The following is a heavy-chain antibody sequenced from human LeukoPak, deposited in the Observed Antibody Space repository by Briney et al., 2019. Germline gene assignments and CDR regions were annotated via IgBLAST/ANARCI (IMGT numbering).Heavy chain of an antibody. V-gene: IGHV1-8*01. D-gene: IGHD5-24*01. CDR3: ARGPISRGRWLQRRLDY. CDR2: MNPNSGNT. J-gene: IGHJ4*02. Sequence: ASVKVSCKASGYTFTSYDINWVRQATGQGLEWMGWMNPNSGNTGYAQKFQGRVTMTRNTSISTAYMELNSLRSEDTAVYYCARGPISRGRWLQRRLDYWGQGTLVTVSS. CDR1: GYTFTSYD.